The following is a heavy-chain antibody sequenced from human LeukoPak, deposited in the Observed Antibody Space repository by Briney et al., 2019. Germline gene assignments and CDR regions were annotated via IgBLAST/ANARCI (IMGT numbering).Heavy chain of an antibody. CDR1: GFTFDDYA. Sequence: PGGSLRLSCAASGFTFDDYAMHWVRQVPGRGLEWVSGISSNGGSIAYADSVKGRFTISRDNAKNSLYLQMNSLRAEAMALYYCAKGDVVVPAAIRDWGQGTLVTVSS. CDR3: AKGDVVVPAAIRD. CDR2: ISSNGGSI. D-gene: IGHD2-2*01. V-gene: IGHV3-9*03. J-gene: IGHJ4*02.